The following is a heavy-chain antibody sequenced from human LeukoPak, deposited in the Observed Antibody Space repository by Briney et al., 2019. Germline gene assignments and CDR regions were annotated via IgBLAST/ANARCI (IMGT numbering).Heavy chain of an antibody. D-gene: IGHD2/OR15-2a*01. CDR2: IYYSGST. J-gene: IGHJ3*02. CDR1: GGSISSSYYY. CDR3: ASASLNIYAFDI. Sequence: SETLSLTCTVSGGSISSSYYYWSWIRQPPGKGLEWIGYIYYSGSTKYKPSLKSRATISVHTSKNQFSLKLSSVTSADTAVYYCASASLNIYAFDIWGQGTMVTVSS. V-gene: IGHV4-61*01.